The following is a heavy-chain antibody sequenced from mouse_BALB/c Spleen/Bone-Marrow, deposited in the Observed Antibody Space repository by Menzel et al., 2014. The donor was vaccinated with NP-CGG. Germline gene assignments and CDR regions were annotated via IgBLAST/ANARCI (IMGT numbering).Heavy chain of an antibody. D-gene: IGHD2-1*01. CDR2: IDPYNGGT. V-gene: IGHV1S135*01. CDR1: GYAFTSYN. J-gene: IGHJ3*01. CDR3: ASYYGNYAY. Sequence: VQLQQSGPELVKPGASVKVSCKASGYAFTSYNMYWMKQSHGKSLEWIGYIDPYNGGTSYNQKFKGRGTLTVDKSSSTTYMHLNSVTSEDSEVYYCASYYGNYAYWGQGTLVTVSA.